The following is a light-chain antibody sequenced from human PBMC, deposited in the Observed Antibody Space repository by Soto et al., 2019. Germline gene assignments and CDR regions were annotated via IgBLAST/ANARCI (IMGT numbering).Light chain of an antibody. Sequence: QSVLTQPPSASGTPGQRVTISCSGSSSNIGSYTVNWFQQPPGTTPKLLIYSNNQWPSGVPDRFSGSKSGTSASLAISGLQSEDEADYYCAAWDDSLNGWVFGGGTKLTVL. CDR2: SNN. J-gene: IGLJ3*02. CDR3: AAWDDSLNGWV. V-gene: IGLV1-44*01. CDR1: SSNIGSYT.